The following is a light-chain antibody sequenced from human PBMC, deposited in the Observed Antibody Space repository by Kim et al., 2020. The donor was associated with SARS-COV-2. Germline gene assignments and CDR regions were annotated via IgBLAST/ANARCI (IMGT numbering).Light chain of an antibody. Sequence: QSALTQPASVSGSPGQSITISCTGTSGDIGAKNFFSWYQHHPDKAPKLLIFDVTKRPSGLSNRFSGSKSGNTASLTIAGLQADDEADYYCSSYTTSDTWVFGGGTKVTVL. J-gene: IGLJ3*02. CDR3: SSYTTSDTWV. CDR1: SGDIGAKNF. V-gene: IGLV2-14*03. CDR2: DVT.